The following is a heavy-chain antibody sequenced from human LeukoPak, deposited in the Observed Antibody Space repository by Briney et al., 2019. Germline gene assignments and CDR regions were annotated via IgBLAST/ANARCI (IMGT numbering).Heavy chain of an antibody. V-gene: IGHV4-59*08. CDR1: GGSISPYY. J-gene: IGHJ4*02. CDR3: ARHGGGGESYPRVFDY. CDR2: IYYSGST. Sequence: PSETLSLTCTVSGGSISPYYWSWIRQPPGKGLEGFGYIYYSGSTNYNPSLNSRVTISVDTTKNQFSLKLSSMTAADTAVYYCARHGGGGESYPRVFDYWGQGNLVTVSS. D-gene: IGHD1-26*01.